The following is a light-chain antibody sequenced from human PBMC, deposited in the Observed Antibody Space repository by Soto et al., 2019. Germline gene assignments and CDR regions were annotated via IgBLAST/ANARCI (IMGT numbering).Light chain of an antibody. CDR1: QSVLDSSKNKNC. Sequence: DIAMTQSPESLAVSLGERATINCKASQSVLDSSKNKNCLVWYQQKPGQRPKLLIYWASTRESGVPDRFSGGGSGKDFPLTNTPRRAEGGAFYYCHNFTPPPPPFGRGTKLEI. CDR2: WAS. V-gene: IGKV4-1*01. CDR3: HNFTPPPPP. J-gene: IGKJ2*01.